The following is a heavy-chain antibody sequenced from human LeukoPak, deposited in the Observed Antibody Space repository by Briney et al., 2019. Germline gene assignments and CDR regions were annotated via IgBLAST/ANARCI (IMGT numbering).Heavy chain of an antibody. J-gene: IGHJ4*02. D-gene: IGHD1-26*01. Sequence: PGGSLRLSCATDGYTFSSFGMNWVRQAPGKGLEWVSYISSTSSTREYADSVKGRFTVSRDNAKKSLYLQMTSLRDDDTAVHYCARDLISGHYTFDYWGQGTLVTVSS. CDR1: GYTFSSFG. CDR3: ARDLISGHYTFDY. V-gene: IGHV3-48*02. CDR2: ISSTSSTR.